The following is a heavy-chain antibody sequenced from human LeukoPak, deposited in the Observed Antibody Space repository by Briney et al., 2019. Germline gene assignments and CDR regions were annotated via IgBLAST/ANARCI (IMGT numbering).Heavy chain of an antibody. Sequence: GGSLRVSCAASGFTFRSYGMHWVRQAPGKGLEWVAVIWFDGSEKHYADSVKGRFTISRDNSKNTLYLEMNSLRAEDTAVYYCAKGLYRYSGSYCFDYWGQGTLVTVSS. CDR2: IWFDGSEK. CDR1: GFTFRSYG. CDR3: AKGLYRYSGSYCFDY. V-gene: IGHV3-33*03. J-gene: IGHJ4*02. D-gene: IGHD1-26*01.